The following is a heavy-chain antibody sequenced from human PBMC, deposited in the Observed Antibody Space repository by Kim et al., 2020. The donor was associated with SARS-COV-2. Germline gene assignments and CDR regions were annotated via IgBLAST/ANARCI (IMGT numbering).Heavy chain of an antibody. CDR2: ST. V-gene: IGHV4-39*07. CDR3: AREILGGPDY. J-gene: IGHJ4*02. Sequence: STYYNPSRKRRVTISVGTSKNQFSLKLSSVTAADTAVYYCAREILGGPDYWGQGTLVTVSS.